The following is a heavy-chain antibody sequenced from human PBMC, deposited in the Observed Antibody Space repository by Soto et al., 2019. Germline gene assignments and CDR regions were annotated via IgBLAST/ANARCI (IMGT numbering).Heavy chain of an antibody. D-gene: IGHD3-16*01. Sequence: QMELQESGPGLVTPSGTLSLTCGVSRGSISNGYWWPWVRQAPGQGLEWIAEVHQSGRTAYIPSRKTRLTISIDTPKNQFFLHLRSVAAAGTAVYYCATRVTRYTGGGLGYWGQRILVTVSS. J-gene: IGHJ4*01. CDR3: ATRVTRYTGGGLGY. CDR1: RGSISNGYW. CDR2: VHQSGRT. V-gene: IGHV4-4*02.